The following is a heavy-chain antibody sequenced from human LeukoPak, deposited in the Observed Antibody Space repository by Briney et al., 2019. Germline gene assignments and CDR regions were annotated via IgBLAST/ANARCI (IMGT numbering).Heavy chain of an antibody. CDR1: GGSFSGYY. Sequence: KASETLSLTCAVYGGSFSGYYWSWIRQPPGKGLEWIGEINHSGSTNYNPSLKSRVTISVDTSKNQFSLKLSSVTAADTAVYYCARLRPYSSGLDYWGQGTLVTVSS. CDR2: INHSGST. D-gene: IGHD6-19*01. CDR3: ARLRPYSSGLDY. J-gene: IGHJ4*02. V-gene: IGHV4-34*01.